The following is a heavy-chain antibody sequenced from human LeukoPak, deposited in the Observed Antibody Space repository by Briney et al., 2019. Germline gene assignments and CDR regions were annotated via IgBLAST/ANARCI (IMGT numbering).Heavy chain of an antibody. CDR1: GFTFSSYA. Sequence: GRSLRLSCAASGFTFSSYAMHWVRQAPGKGLEWVAVISYDGSNKYYADSVKGRFTISRDNSKNTLYLQMNSLRAEDTAVYYCARDGRPSEVVLVFVPGTNHNYYYGMDVWGQGTTVTVSS. V-gene: IGHV3-30*04. J-gene: IGHJ6*02. CDR3: ARDGRPSEVVLVFVPGTNHNYYYGMDV. D-gene: IGHD2/OR15-2a*01. CDR2: ISYDGSNK.